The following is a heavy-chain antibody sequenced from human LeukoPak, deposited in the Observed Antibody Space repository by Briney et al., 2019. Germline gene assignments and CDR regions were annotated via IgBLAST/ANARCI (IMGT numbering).Heavy chain of an antibody. V-gene: IGHV4-59*11. CDR2: MHYSGTT. J-gene: IGHJ4*02. CDR3: ARKIESAYLGHFDH. Sequence: PSETLSLTCTVSGGSITAHYWSWIRQPPGKGLEWIGYMHYSGTTNYNFSLKSRVAMSVDTSKNQFSLKLSSVTAADTALYFCARKIESAYLGHFDHWGEGTLVTVSS. D-gene: IGHD3-16*01. CDR1: GGSITAHY.